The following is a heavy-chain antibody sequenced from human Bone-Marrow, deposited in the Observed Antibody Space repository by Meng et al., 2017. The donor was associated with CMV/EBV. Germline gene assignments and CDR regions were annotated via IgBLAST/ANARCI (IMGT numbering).Heavy chain of an antibody. Sequence: SETLSLTCNVSGGSVSSGSYYWSWIRQTPGKGLEWIGRIYYIGSTKYNPSLKSRVTISVDTSNNHFSLKLSSVTPADTAVDYCVRVGRPFYRSATGVKEDADGFDPWGQGTLVAVSS. J-gene: IGHJ5*02. V-gene: IGHV4-61*03. CDR1: GGSVSSGSYY. CDR2: IYYIGST. D-gene: IGHD2-8*02. CDR3: VRVGRPFYRSATGVKEDADGFDP.